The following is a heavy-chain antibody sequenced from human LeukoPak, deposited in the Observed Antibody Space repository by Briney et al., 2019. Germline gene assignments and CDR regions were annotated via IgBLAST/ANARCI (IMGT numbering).Heavy chain of an antibody. Sequence: SETLSLTCAVYGGCFSGYYWSWIRQPPGKGLEWIGEINHSGSTNYNPSLKSRVTISVDTSKNQFSLKLSSVTAADTAVYYCASGGARGSGHQGLDYWGQGTLVTVSS. V-gene: IGHV4-34*01. CDR2: INHSGST. D-gene: IGHD6-19*01. CDR3: ASGGARGSGHQGLDY. CDR1: GGCFSGYY. J-gene: IGHJ4*02.